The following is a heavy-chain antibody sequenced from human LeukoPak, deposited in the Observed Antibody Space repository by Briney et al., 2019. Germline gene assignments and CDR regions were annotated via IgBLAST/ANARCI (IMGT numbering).Heavy chain of an antibody. Sequence: PGGSLRLSCAASGFTFSSYSMNWVRQAPGKGLEWVSYISSSSSTIYYADSVKGRFTISRDNAKNSLYLQMNSLRAEDTAVYYCARGYCSSTSCLDYWGQGTLVTVSS. D-gene: IGHD2-2*01. CDR2: ISSSSSTI. CDR3: ARGYCSSTSCLDY. V-gene: IGHV3-48*04. J-gene: IGHJ4*02. CDR1: GFTFSSYS.